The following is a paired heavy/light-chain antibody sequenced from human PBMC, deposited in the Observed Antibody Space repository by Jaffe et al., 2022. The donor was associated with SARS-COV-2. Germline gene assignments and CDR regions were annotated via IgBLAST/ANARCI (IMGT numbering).Heavy chain of an antibody. Sequence: QLQLQESGPGLVKPSETLSLTCTVSLGSMTTSSYYWGWIRQPPGKGLEWIGNIYYSGTTYYNPSLKSRVTISVDTSKNHFSLRLRSVTAADTAIYYCARLDAWIAVPGRRGYFDSWGQGTLVTVSS. V-gene: IGHV4-39*02. CDR2: IYYSGTT. CDR1: LGSMTTSSYY. CDR3: ARLDAWIAVPGRRGYFDS. D-gene: IGHD6-19*01. J-gene: IGHJ4*02.
Light chain of an antibody. CDR2: DDS. CDR1: DIESKG. J-gene: IGLJ1*01. V-gene: IGLV3-21*02. Sequence: SFVLTQPPSVSVAPGQTARITCGGDDIESKGVHWYQQRPGQAPVLVIYDDSDRPSGIPERFSGSTSDNTATLTITRVEAGDEADYYCQVWHSSYDLGVFGTGTKVTVL. CDR3: QVWHSSYDLGV.